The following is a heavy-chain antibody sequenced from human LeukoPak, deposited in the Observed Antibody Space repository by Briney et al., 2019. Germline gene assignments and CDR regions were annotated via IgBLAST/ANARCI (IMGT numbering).Heavy chain of an antibody. Sequence: ASVKVSCKASGYTFTSYGISWVRQAPGQGLEWMEWISAYNGNTNYAQKLQGRVTMTTDTSTSTAYMELRSLRSDDTAVYYCARDAGGRYCSGGSCYDAFDIWGQGTMVTVSS. CDR2: ISAYNGNT. CDR1: GYTFTSYG. D-gene: IGHD2-15*01. V-gene: IGHV1-18*01. CDR3: ARDAGGRYCSGGSCYDAFDI. J-gene: IGHJ3*02.